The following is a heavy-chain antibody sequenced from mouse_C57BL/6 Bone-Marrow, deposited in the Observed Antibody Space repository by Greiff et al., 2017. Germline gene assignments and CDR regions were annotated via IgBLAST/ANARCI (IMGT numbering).Heavy chain of an antibody. CDR3: TKDGNYGFYAMDY. CDR1: GYTFTSYW. CDR2: INPGNSDT. D-gene: IGHD2-1*01. J-gene: IGHJ4*01. V-gene: IGHV1-5*01. Sequence: VQLQQSGTVLARPGASVKMSCKTSGYTFTSYWMHWVKQRPGQGLEWIGAINPGNSDTSYNQKFKGKAKLTAVTSASTAYMELSSLTNEDSAVYYCTKDGNYGFYAMDYWGQGTSVTVSS.